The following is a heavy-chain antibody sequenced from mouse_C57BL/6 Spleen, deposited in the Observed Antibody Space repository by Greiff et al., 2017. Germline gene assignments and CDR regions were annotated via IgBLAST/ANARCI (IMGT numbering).Heavy chain of an antibody. Sequence: EVKLVESEGGLVQPGSSMKLSCTASGFTFSDYYMAWVRQVPEKGLEWVANINYDGSSTYYLDSLKSRFIISRDNAKNILYLQMRSLKSEDTATYYCAREDPGAMDYWGQGTSVTVSS. CDR3: AREDPGAMDY. CDR2: INYDGSST. CDR1: GFTFSDYY. V-gene: IGHV5-16*01. J-gene: IGHJ4*01.